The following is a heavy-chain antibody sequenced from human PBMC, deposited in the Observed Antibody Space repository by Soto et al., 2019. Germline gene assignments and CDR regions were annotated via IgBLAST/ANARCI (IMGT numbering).Heavy chain of an antibody. D-gene: IGHD6-19*01. CDR2: INTGRGNT. Sequence: QVQFVQSGPEMRKPGASVKVSCKASGYAFTDFAIHWLRQAPGQGLEWMGWINTGRGNTRYSQKFQGRIAITGETSANTVSMELSSLTTEDTTFYYCARIKRVSHDSAWFQFDYWGQGTLVTVSS. V-gene: IGHV1-3*04. CDR1: GYAFTDFA. J-gene: IGHJ4*02. CDR3: ARIKRVSHDSAWFQFDY.